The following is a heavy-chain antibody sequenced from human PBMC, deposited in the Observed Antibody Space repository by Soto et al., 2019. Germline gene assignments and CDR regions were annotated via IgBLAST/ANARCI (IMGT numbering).Heavy chain of an antibody. CDR2: ISYDGSLQ. CDR3: VSDRGYGHASVPYS. J-gene: IGHJ4*02. V-gene: IGHV3-30*03. CDR1: GFAFSSYG. D-gene: IGHD5-18*01. Sequence: QAQLVESGGGVVQPGRSLRLSCAASGFAFSSYGMHWVRQAPGTGLEWVAVISYDGSLQHYADSVKGRFTISRGNSKNMVLLQLSRLRAEDTAVYYWVSDRGYGHASVPYSWGQGTLVSVSS.